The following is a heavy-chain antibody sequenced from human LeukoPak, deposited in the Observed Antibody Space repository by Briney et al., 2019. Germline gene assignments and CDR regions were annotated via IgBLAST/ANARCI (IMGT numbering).Heavy chain of an antibody. CDR2: ISNDGSHK. CDR1: GFPFSSYS. Sequence: GGSLRLSCAASGFPFSSYSMHWVRQAPGNGLEWVAVISNDGSHKYYADSVKGRFIISRDNSKNTLSLQMNTLRPDDTAVFYCARDPNRLADYGGDYFDHWGQGTLVAVSS. V-gene: IGHV3-30*04. J-gene: IGHJ4*02. CDR3: ARDPNRLADYGGDYFDH. D-gene: IGHD4-23*01.